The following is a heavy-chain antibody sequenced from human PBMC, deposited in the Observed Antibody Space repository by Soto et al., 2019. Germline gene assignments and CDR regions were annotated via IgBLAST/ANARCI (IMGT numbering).Heavy chain of an antibody. CDR2: IYYSGST. J-gene: IGHJ6*02. CDR1: GGSVSSGSYY. CDR3: ARTYYDFWSGYSLGMDV. V-gene: IGHV4-61*01. Sequence: SETLSLTCTVSGGSVSSGSYYWSWIRQPPGKGLEWIGYIYYSGSTNYNPSLKSRATISVDTSKNQFSLKLSSVTAADTAVYYCARTYYDFWSGYSLGMDVWGQGTTVTVSS. D-gene: IGHD3-3*01.